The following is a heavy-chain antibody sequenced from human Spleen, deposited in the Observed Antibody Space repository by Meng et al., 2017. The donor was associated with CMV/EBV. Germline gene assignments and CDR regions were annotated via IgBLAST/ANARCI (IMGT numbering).Heavy chain of an antibody. CDR3: ARGGCSSTSCYYY. CDR2: ISSSSSYI. Sequence: CAASGFTFSNAWMSWVRQAPGKGLEWVSSISSSSSYIYYADSVKGRFTISRDNAKNSLYLQMNSLRAEDTAVYYCARGGCSSTSCYYYWGQGTLVTVSS. D-gene: IGHD2-2*01. J-gene: IGHJ4*02. CDR1: GFTFSNAW. V-gene: IGHV3-21*01.